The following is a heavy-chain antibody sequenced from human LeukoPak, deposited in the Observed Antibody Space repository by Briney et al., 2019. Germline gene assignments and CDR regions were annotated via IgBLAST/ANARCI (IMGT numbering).Heavy chain of an antibody. Sequence: SQTLSLTCAVSGGSISSGDYSWSWIRQPPGKGLEWIGYIFQSGSTYYNPSLKSRVTISVDRSKNQFSLKLSSVTAADTAVYYCARVGSDWNDVRYNWFDPWGQGTLVTVSS. D-gene: IGHD1-1*01. CDR2: IFQSGST. CDR3: ARVGSDWNDVRYNWFDP. V-gene: IGHV4-30-2*01. CDR1: GGSISSGDYS. J-gene: IGHJ5*02.